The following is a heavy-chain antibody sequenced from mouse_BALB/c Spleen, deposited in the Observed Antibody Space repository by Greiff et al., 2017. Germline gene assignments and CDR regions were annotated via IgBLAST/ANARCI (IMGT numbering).Heavy chain of an antibody. D-gene: IGHD2-1*01. Sequence: QVQLKESGPGLVQPSQCLSITCTASGFSLTSYGVHWVRQSPGKGLEWLGVIWSGGSTDYYAAFISRLSISKENSKSQVFFKMNSLQANDTAIYYCARKNSGKWDYYAIDYWGQGTSVTVSS. CDR1: GFSLTSYG. V-gene: IGHV2-2*02. J-gene: IGHJ4*01. CDR3: ARKNSGKWDYYAIDY. CDR2: IWSGGST.